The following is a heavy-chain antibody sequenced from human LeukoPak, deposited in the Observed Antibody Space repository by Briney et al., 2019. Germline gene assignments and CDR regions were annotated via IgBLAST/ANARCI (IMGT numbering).Heavy chain of an antibody. V-gene: IGHV4-4*07. J-gene: IGHJ5*02. Sequence: PSETLSLTCTVSGGSISSYYWSWIRQPAGKGLEWIGRIYTSGSTNYNPSLKSRVTMSVDTSKNQFSLKLSSVTAADTAVYYCAGRPWYGDYDLVFRPYNWLDPWGQGTLVTVSS. D-gene: IGHD4-17*01. CDR2: IYTSGST. CDR3: AGRPWYGDYDLVFRPYNWLDP. CDR1: GGSISSYY.